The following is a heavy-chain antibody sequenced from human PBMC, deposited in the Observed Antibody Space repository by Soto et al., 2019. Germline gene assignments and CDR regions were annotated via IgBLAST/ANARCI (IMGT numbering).Heavy chain of an antibody. CDR1: GYTFTSYG. CDR3: ARSYCGGDCYAKDFDY. V-gene: IGHV1-18*01. Sequence: ASVKVSYKASGYTFTSYGISWVRQARGQGLEWMGWISAYNGNTNYAQKLQGRVTMTTDTSTSTAYMELRSLRSDDTAVYYCARSYCGGDCYAKDFDYWGQGTLVTVSS. J-gene: IGHJ4*02. D-gene: IGHD2-21*02. CDR2: ISAYNGNT.